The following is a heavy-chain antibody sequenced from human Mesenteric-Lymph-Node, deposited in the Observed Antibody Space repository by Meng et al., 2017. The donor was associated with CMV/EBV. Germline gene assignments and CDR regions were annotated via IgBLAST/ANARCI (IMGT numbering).Heavy chain of an antibody. CDR1: GFTFSSYA. CDR2: IWHDGSNK. CDR3: ARDFAPYGLDV. Sequence: GESLKISCAASGFTFSSYAMHWVRQAPGKGLEWVAFIWHDGSNKYYAESVKGRFTISRDNSKNMVHLEMNSLRAEDMAVYYCARDFAPYGLDVWGQGTTVTVSS. V-gene: IGHV3-30*02. J-gene: IGHJ6*02.